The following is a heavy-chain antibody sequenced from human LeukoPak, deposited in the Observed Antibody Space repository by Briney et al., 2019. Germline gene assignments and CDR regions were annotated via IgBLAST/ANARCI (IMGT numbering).Heavy chain of an antibody. Sequence: ASVKASCKPSGHTFTSYDINWVRQATGQGLEWMGWMNPNSGNTGYAQKFQGRVTMTRNTSISTAYMELSSLRSEDTAVYYCAMGGSGWYWRDWGQGTLVTVSS. J-gene: IGHJ4*02. CDR3: AMGGSGWYWRD. CDR1: GHTFTSYD. V-gene: IGHV1-8*01. CDR2: MNPNSGNT. D-gene: IGHD6-19*01.